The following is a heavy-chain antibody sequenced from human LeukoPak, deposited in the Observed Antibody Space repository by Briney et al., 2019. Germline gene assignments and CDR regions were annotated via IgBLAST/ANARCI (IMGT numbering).Heavy chain of an antibody. J-gene: IGHJ1*01. Sequence: GGSLRLSCAASGFTFSSYAMSCVRQAPGPGLEWVSAISGSGGSTYHADSVKGRFTISRDNSKNTLYLQMNSLRAEDTAVYYCAKAIVVVPAASQSLYFQHWGQGTLVTVSS. CDR3: AKAIVVVPAASQSLYFQH. CDR1: GFTFSSYA. D-gene: IGHD2-2*01. V-gene: IGHV3-23*01. CDR2: ISGSGGST.